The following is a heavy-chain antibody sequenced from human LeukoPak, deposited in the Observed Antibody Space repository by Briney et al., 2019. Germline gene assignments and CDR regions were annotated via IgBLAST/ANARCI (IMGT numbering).Heavy chain of an antibody. CDR3: ATPAPVHDYYMDV. Sequence: ASVKVSCRASGYTFTSYYMHWVRQAPGQGLEWMGIINPSGGSTSYAQKFQGRVTMTRDTSTSSVYMELSSLRSEDTAVYYCATPAPVHDYYMDVWGKGTTVTVSS. J-gene: IGHJ6*03. CDR1: GYTFTSYY. CDR2: INPSGGST. V-gene: IGHV1-46*01.